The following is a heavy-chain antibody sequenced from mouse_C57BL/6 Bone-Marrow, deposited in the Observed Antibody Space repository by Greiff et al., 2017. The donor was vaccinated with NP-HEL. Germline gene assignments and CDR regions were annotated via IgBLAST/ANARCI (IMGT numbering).Heavy chain of an antibody. CDR3: ARGKVPY. CDR2: INPYHCGP. V-gene: IGHV1-19*01. D-gene: IGHD2-14*01. J-gene: IGHJ3*01. Sequence: VQLQQSGPVLVQPGASVKMSCKASGYTFTDYYMNWVKPSHGKSLEWLGVINPYHCGPSYNQKFKGKATLTVDKSTSTAYMELNSLTSEDSAVYYCARGKVPYWGQGTLVTVSA. CDR1: GYTFTDYY.